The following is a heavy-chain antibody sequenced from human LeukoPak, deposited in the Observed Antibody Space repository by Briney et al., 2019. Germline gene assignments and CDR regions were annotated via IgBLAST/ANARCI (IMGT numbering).Heavy chain of an antibody. CDR3: AKDYGDFKYYFDY. Sequence: PGRSLRLSCAASGFTFSSYAMSWVRQAPGKGLEWVSAISGSGGSTYYADSVKGRFTISRDNSKNTLYLQMNSLRAEDTAVYYCAKDYGDFKYYFDYWGQGTLVTVSS. CDR1: GFTFSSYA. CDR2: ISGSGGST. D-gene: IGHD4-17*01. V-gene: IGHV3-23*01. J-gene: IGHJ4*02.